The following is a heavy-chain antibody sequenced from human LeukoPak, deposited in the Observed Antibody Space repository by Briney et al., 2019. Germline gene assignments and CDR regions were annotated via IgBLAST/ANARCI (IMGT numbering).Heavy chain of an antibody. CDR1: GFTVSSNY. CDR2: ISDSGVTT. CDR3: AKDPSTFLTTGWYFDL. J-gene: IGHJ2*01. Sequence: GGSLRLSCAASGFTVSSNYMSWVRQVPGKGLEWVSTISDSGVTTHYADSVKGRFTISRDNSKSTLYLQMSSLRAVDTAIYYCAKDPSTFLTTGWYFDLWGRGTLVTVSS. D-gene: IGHD4-17*01. V-gene: IGHV3-23*01.